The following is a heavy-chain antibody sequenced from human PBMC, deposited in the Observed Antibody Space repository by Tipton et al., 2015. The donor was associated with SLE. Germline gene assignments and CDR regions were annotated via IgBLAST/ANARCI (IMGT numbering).Heavy chain of an antibody. D-gene: IGHD3-10*01. Sequence: TLSLTCAVYGGSFSGYYWSWIRQPPGKGLEWIGEINHSGSTNYNPSLKSRVTISIDTSKNQFSLKLSPATAADTAVYYCARGGGSYGSGSYYPMDVWGQGTTVTVSS. V-gene: IGHV4-34*01. CDR1: GGSFSGYY. CDR3: ARGGGSYGSGSYYPMDV. J-gene: IGHJ6*02. CDR2: INHSGST.